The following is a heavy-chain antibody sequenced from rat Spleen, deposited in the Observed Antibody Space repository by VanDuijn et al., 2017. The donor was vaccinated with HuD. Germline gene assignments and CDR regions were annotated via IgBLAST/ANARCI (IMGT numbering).Heavy chain of an antibody. D-gene: IGHD1-12*02. V-gene: IGHV5S10*01. CDR2: IIYNGSGH. CDR3: TTVSMMVLRD. Sequence: EVQLVESGGGLVQPGNSLKLSCAASEFTFSDYAMAWVRRFPKKGLEWVAIIIYNGSGHYYRDSEKGRFTISRDNVKSSLYLQMDSLRSEDTATYYCTTVSMMVLRDGGQGVMVTVSS. CDR1: EFTFSDYA. J-gene: IGHJ2*01.